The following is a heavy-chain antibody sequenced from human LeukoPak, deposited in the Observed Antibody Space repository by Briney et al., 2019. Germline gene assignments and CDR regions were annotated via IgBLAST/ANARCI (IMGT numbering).Heavy chain of an antibody. CDR2: INHSGST. Sequence: PSETLSLTCAVYGGSFSGYYWSWIRQPPGKGLEWMGEINHSGSTNYNPSPTSRVTISVDTSKNQLSLKLSSVTAADTAVYYCARARGGWTYYYYYYGMDVWGQGTTVTVSS. D-gene: IGHD6-19*01. CDR1: GGSFSGYY. CDR3: ARARGGWTYYYYYYGMDV. J-gene: IGHJ6*02. V-gene: IGHV4-34*01.